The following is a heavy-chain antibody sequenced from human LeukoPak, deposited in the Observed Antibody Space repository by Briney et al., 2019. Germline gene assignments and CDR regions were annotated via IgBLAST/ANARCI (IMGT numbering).Heavy chain of an antibody. CDR2: MNPNSGIT. CDR3: ARGYYYADLDY. D-gene: IGHD3-10*01. CDR1: GYTYTGYY. Sequence: ASVTVSFMASGYTYTGYYMHWVRQAPGQGLEWMGWMNPNSGITGYAQKFQGIVTMTRDTSTSTAYMQLIRLRSDDTAVNYCARGYYYADLDYWGQGTLVTVSS. J-gene: IGHJ4*02. V-gene: IGHV1-2*02.